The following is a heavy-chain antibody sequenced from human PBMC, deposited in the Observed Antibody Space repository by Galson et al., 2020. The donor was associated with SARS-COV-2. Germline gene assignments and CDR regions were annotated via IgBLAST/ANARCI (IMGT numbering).Heavy chain of an antibody. J-gene: IGHJ4*02. D-gene: IGHD1-26*01. Sequence: GESLKISCKVSGYTLTELSMHWVRQAPGKGLEWMGGFDPEDGETIYAQKFQGRVTMTEDTSTDTAYMELSSLISEDTAVYYCATDFAIVGATPPFNWGQGTLVTVSS. CDR1: GYTLTELS. CDR2: FDPEDGET. V-gene: IGHV1-24*01. CDR3: ATDFAIVGATPPFN.